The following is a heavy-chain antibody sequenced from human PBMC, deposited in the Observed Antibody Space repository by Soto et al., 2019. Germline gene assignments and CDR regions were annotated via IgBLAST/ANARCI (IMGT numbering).Heavy chain of an antibody. CDR3: ARSSSGPPPDAFDI. CDR2: ISAYNGNT. CDR1: DYTFTNYG. J-gene: IGHJ3*02. V-gene: IGHV1-18*01. Sequence: QVQLVQSGAEVKKPGASVKVSCKASDYTFTNYGISWVRQAPGQGLEWMGWISAYNGNTNYAQKLQGRVTMTTDTSTSTAYMGLRSLSSDDTAVYYCARSSSGPPPDAFDIWGQGTMVTVSS. D-gene: IGHD6-19*01.